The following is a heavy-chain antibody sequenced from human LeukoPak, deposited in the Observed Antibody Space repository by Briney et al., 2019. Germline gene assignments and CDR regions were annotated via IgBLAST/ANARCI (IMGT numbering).Heavy chain of an antibody. V-gene: IGHV1-69*01. D-gene: IGHD2-2*01. CDR2: IIPIFGTA. CDR1: GGTFSSYA. J-gene: IGHJ3*02. CDR3: AYLPDIVVVPAAMGKLIDAFDI. Sequence: GASVKVSCKASGGTFSSYAISWVRQAPGQGLEWMGGIIPIFGTANYAQKFQGRVTITADESTSTAYMELSSLRSEDTAEYYCAYLPDIVVVPAAMGKLIDAFDIWGQGTMVTVSS.